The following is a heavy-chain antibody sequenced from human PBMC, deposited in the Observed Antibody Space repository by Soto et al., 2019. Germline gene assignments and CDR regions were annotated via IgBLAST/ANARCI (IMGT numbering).Heavy chain of an antibody. Sequence: SVKVSCKASGYTFTRSGISWVRQAPGQGPEWMGWISSYNGDTNYAQTFQGRVTMTTDTSTSTAYMELRSLRSDDTAVYYCARGYYDSSGYPGYFQHWGQGTLVTVSS. D-gene: IGHD3-22*01. CDR1: GYTFTRSG. J-gene: IGHJ1*01. CDR2: ISSYNGDT. V-gene: IGHV1-18*01. CDR3: ARGYYDSSGYPGYFQH.